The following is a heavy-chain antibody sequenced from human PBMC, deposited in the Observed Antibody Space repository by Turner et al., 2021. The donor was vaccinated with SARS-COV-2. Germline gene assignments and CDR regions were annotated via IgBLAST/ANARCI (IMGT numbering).Heavy chain of an antibody. D-gene: IGHD3-22*01. CDR1: GLTFSSYA. Sequence: EVQLLESGGGLVQPGGSLRLSCAASGLTFSSYAMRWVRQGPGKGLEWVAAISGSGGRTYYADSVKGRFTISRDNSKNTLYLQMNSLRAEDTAVYYCAKADRVMIVVVITLFDYWGQGTLVTVSS. CDR3: AKADRVMIVVVITLFDY. V-gene: IGHV3-23*01. J-gene: IGHJ4*02. CDR2: ISGSGGRT.